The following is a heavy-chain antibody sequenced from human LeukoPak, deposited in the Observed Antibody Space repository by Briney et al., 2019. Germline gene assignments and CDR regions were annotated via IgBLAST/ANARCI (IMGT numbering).Heavy chain of an antibody. CDR3: AKDPQNYGDYVDGLFDY. V-gene: IGHV3-7*01. Sequence: GGSLRLSCAVSGFTFSSYWMNWVRQAPGKGLEWVASIRQDGGEKSYVDSVKGRFTISRDNTKNSLYLQMSSLRAEDTAVYYCAKDPQNYGDYVDGLFDYWGQGTLVTVSS. D-gene: IGHD4-17*01. CDR1: GFTFSSYW. CDR2: IRQDGGEK. J-gene: IGHJ4*02.